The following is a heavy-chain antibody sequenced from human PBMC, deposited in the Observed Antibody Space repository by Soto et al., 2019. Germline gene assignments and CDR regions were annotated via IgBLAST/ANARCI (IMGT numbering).Heavy chain of an antibody. CDR2: IYYSGST. CDR3: ARAWGGFFYYGMDV. D-gene: IGHD3-10*01. J-gene: IGHJ6*02. Sequence: QVQLQESGPGLVKPSETLSLTCTVSGGSIRTYYWHWIRQSPEQGLQWIGYIYYSGSTSYNPSLKSRFTLSVDASKNQISLRMTSVTAADTALYYCARAWGGFFYYGMDVWGQGTAVAVS. V-gene: IGHV4-59*01. CDR1: GGSIRTYY.